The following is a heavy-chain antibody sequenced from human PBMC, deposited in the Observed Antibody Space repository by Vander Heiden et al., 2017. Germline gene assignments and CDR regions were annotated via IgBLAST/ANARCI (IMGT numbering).Heavy chain of an antibody. CDR1: GVTFSSFV. Sequence: EAQLLESGGDIVQPGGSLRLSCAASGVTFSSFVMSWVRQAPGKGLEWVSSVSADGGTTYYADSVKGRFTISRDNSKNRLYLDVNSLGAEDTAVYFAASGSYYGMDVWGRGTTVSVSS. CDR3: ASGSYYGMDV. D-gene: IGHD5-12*01. V-gene: IGHV3-23*01. CDR2: VSADGGTT. J-gene: IGHJ6*02.